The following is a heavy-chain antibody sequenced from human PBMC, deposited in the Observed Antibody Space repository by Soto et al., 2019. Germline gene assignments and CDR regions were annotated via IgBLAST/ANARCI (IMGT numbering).Heavy chain of an antibody. D-gene: IGHD3-9*01. CDR3: ARGTDILTGYYSFYFDY. V-gene: IGHV4-31*03. CDR2: IYYSEST. J-gene: IGHJ4*02. CDR1: GGSINSRGYY. Sequence: SETLSLTCTVSGGSINSRGYYWSWIRQNQGKGLEYIGYIYYSESTYYSPSLQSRLTISIDTSKNQFSLKLSSVTAADTAVYYCARGTDILTGYYSFYFDYWGQGALVTVSS.